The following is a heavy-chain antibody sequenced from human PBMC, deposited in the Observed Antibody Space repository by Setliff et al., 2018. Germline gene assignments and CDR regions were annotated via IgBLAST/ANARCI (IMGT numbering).Heavy chain of an antibody. J-gene: IGHJ6*03. V-gene: IGHV7-4-1*02. CDR3: ARGSRFGTIVYRGDYYLDV. CDR2: INTNTGNP. Sequence: ASVKVSCKGSGYTFSTYAIIWTRQAPGQGLEWMGWINTNTGNPSYAQGFTGRFVFSLDTSVSTAYLQISSLKAEDTAIYYCARGSRFGTIVYRGDYYLDVWGKGTTVTVSS. CDR1: GYTFSTYA. D-gene: IGHD3-10*01.